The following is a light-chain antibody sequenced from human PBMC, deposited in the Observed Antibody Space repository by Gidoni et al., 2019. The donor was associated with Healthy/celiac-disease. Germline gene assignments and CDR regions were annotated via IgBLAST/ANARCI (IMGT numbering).Light chain of an antibody. J-gene: IGKJ2*01. CDR1: QSVSSY. CDR2: DAS. V-gene: IGKV3-11*01. CDR3: QQSSNWYT. Sequence: IVLTQSPATLSLSPGGRATLSCSGSQSVSSYLAWYQQTAEQAPRLLIYDASNRATVIPARCSGSGSGTDFTLTSSSLEPEDVADYYWQQSSNWYTFGQGTKLEIK.